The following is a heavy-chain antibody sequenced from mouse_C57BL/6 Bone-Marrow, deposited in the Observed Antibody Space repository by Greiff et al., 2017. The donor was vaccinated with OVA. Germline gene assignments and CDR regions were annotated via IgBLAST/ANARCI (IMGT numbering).Heavy chain of an antibody. CDR2: IWTGGGT. J-gene: IGHJ2*01. V-gene: IGHV2-9-1*01. CDR3: ARKGGSFDY. D-gene: IGHD6-1*01. CDR1: GFSLPSYA. Sequence: VKVVESGPGLVAPSQSLSITCTVSGFSLPSYAISWVRQPPGPGLEWLGVIWTGGGTNYNSALNSRLSISKDNSKSQVFLKMNSLQTDDTARYYCARKGGSFDYWGQGTTLTVSS.